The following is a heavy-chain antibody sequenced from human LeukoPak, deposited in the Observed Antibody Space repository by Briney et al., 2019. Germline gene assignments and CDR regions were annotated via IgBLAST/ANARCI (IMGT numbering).Heavy chain of an antibody. J-gene: IGHJ6*03. CDR1: GGSISSGSYY. D-gene: IGHD4-17*01. Sequence: KPSETLSLTCTVSGGSISSGSYYWSWIRQHAGTGLEWIGRMYISGSTNYNPSLKSRVTISVDTSKNQFSLKLNSVTAADTAVYYCARDSTVTRGYYYYMDVWGKGTTVTVSS. CDR3: ARDSTVTRGYYYYMDV. V-gene: IGHV4-61*02. CDR2: MYISGST.